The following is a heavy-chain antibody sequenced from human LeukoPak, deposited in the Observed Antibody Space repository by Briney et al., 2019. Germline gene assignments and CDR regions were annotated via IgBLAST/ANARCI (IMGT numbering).Heavy chain of an antibody. J-gene: IGHJ5*02. CDR1: GYTFTSYG. CDR3: ARIFLSVVAPKRWFDP. CDR2: ISAYNGNT. V-gene: IGHV1-18*01. D-gene: IGHD4-23*01. Sequence: GASVNVSCKASGYTFTSYGISWVRQAPGQGLEWMGWISAYNGNTNYAQKLQGRVTMTTDTSTSTAYMELRSLRSDDTAVYYCARIFLSVVAPKRWFDPWGQGTLVTVSS.